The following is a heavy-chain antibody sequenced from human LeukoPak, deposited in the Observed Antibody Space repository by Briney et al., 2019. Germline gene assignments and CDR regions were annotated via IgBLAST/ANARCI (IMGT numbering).Heavy chain of an antibody. CDR1: GXTFSSYG. CDR2: ISYDGSSK. CDR3: AKDRISEETYNWFDP. Sequence: PGGSLRLSCAASGXTFSSYGMHWVRQAPGKGLEWVAVISYDGSSKYYADSVKGRFTISRDNSKNTLYLQMNSLRAEDTAVYYCAKDRISEETYNWFDPWGQGTLVTVSS. V-gene: IGHV3-30*18. J-gene: IGHJ5*02. D-gene: IGHD2-15*01.